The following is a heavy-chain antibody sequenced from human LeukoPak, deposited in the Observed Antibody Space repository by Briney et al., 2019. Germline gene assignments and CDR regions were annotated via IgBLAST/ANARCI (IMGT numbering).Heavy chain of an antibody. CDR3: ARDSGIYRDGFDI. V-gene: IGHV1-2*02. CDR1: GYSFTAYY. Sequence: ASVKVSCKASGYSFTAYYMHWVRQPPGQGLEWMGWINPNSGGTNYAQKFQGRVTMTRDTSITTAYMELSRLRSDDTAVYYCARDSGIYRDGFDIWGQGTMVTVSS. CDR2: INPNSGGT. J-gene: IGHJ3*02. D-gene: IGHD1-26*01.